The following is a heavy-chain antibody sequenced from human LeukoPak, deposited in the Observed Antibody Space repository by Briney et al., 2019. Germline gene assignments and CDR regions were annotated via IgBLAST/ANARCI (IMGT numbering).Heavy chain of an antibody. Sequence: GGSLRLSCAASGFTFNNAWMSWVRQAPGKGLEWVGRIKSKTDGGTTDYAAPVKGRFTISRDDSKNTLYLQMNSLKTEDTAVYYCTADYGDFYFDYWGQGTLVTVSS. D-gene: IGHD4-17*01. J-gene: IGHJ4*02. CDR3: TADYGDFYFDY. V-gene: IGHV3-15*01. CDR1: GFTFNNAW. CDR2: IKSKTDGGTT.